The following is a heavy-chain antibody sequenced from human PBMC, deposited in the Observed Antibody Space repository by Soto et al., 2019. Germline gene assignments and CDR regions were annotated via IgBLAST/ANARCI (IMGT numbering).Heavy chain of an antibody. CDR3: ARSEGQLVRGYYYYYGMDV. Sequence: GGSLRLSCAASGFTFSSYWMSWVRQAPGKGLEWVANIKQDGSEKYYVDSVKGRFTISRDNAKNPLYLQMNSLRAEDTAVYYCARSEGQLVRGYYYYYGMDVWGQGTTVTVSS. V-gene: IGHV3-7*01. CDR2: IKQDGSEK. CDR1: GFTFSSYW. D-gene: IGHD6-6*01. J-gene: IGHJ6*02.